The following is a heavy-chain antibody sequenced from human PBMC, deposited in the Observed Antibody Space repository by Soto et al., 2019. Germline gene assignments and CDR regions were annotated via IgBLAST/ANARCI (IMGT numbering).Heavy chain of an antibody. Sequence: ASVKVSCKASGYTFTSYYMHCVRQAPGQGLEWMGIINPSGGSTSYAQKFQGRVTMTRDTSTSTVYMELSSLRSEDTAVYYCARDGSWDCSGGSCYHDYWGQGTLVTVSS. J-gene: IGHJ4*02. CDR1: GYTFTSYY. V-gene: IGHV1-46*01. D-gene: IGHD2-15*01. CDR3: ARDGSWDCSGGSCYHDY. CDR2: INPSGGST.